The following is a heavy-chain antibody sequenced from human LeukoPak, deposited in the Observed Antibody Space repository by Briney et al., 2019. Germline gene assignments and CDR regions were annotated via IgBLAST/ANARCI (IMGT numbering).Heavy chain of an antibody. CDR1: GGSISSSSYY. D-gene: IGHD4-17*01. J-gene: IGHJ5*02. Sequence: SETLSLTCTVSGGSISSSSYYWGWIRQPPGKGLEWIGSIYYSGSTYYNPSLKSRVTISVDTSKNQFSLKLSSVTAADTAVYYCARHSTYDYGDLNWFDPWGQGTLVTVSS. CDR2: IYYSGST. V-gene: IGHV4-39*01. CDR3: ARHSTYDYGDLNWFDP.